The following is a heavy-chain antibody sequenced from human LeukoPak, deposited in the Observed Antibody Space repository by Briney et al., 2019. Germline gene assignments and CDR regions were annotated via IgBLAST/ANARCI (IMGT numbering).Heavy chain of an antibody. V-gene: IGHV3-74*01. CDR2: INSVGSST. D-gene: IGHD3-22*01. CDR1: GFTFSSYW. CDR3: ARPTYYDTSGYVAY. J-gene: IGHJ4*02. Sequence: GGSLRLSCAASGFTFSSYWMHWVRQAPGKGLVWLSRINSVGSSTSYADSVKGRFTISRDNAKNTLHLQMNSLRAEDTAMYYCARPTYYDTSGYVAYWGQGTLVTVSS.